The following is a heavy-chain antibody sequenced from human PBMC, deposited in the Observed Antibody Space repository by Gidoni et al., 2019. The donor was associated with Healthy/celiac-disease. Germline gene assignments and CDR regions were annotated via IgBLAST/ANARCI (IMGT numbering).Heavy chain of an antibody. J-gene: IGHJ4*02. Sequence: QVQLVQSGAEVKKPGSSVKVSCKASGGTFSSYAISWVRQAPGQGLEWMGGIIPIFGTANYAQKFQGRVTITADESTSTAYMELSSLRSEDTAVYYCARGAMYYYGSGSPNFDYWGQGTLVTVSS. V-gene: IGHV1-69*01. CDR2: IIPIFGTA. CDR1: GGTFSSYA. D-gene: IGHD3-10*01. CDR3: ARGAMYYYGSGSPNFDY.